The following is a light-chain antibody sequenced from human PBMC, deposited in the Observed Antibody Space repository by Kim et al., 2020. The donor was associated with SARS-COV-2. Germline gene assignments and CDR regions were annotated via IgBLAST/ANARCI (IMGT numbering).Light chain of an antibody. V-gene: IGKV1-5*03. J-gene: IGKJ2*01. CDR3: QQYNSYSYT. Sequence: SASVGDRVTITCRASQSISSWVAWYQQKPGKAPKLLIYKASSLESGVPSRFSGSGSGTEFTLTISSLQPDDFATYYCQQYNSYSYTFGQGTKLEIK. CDR2: KAS. CDR1: QSISSW.